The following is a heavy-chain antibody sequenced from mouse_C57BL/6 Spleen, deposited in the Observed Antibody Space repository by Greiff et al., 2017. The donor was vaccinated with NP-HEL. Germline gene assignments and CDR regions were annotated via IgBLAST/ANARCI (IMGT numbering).Heavy chain of an antibody. CDR3: ARYNYPTWYFDV. CDR2: IRNKANGYTT. CDR1: GFTFTDYY. Sequence: EVHLVESGGGLVQPGGSLSLSCAASGFTFTDYYMSWVRQPPGKALEWLGFIRNKANGYTTEYSASVKGRFTISRDNSQSILYLQMNALRAEDSATYYCARYNYPTWYFDVWGTGTTVTVSS. J-gene: IGHJ1*03. V-gene: IGHV7-3*01. D-gene: IGHD5-5*01.